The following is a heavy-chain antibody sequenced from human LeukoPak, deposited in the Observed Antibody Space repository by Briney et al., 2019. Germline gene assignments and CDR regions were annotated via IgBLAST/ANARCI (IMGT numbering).Heavy chain of an antibody. V-gene: IGHV3-48*03. CDR3: AKGSLPFYYYGMDV. J-gene: IGHJ6*02. CDR1: GFTFSSFE. CDR2: ISSSGSTI. Sequence: PGGSLRLSCAASGFTFSSFEMNWVRQAPGKGLEWVSYISSSGSTIYYADSVKGRFTISRDNAKNSLYLQMNSLRAEDTAVYYCAKGSLPFYYYGMDVWGQGTTVTVSS.